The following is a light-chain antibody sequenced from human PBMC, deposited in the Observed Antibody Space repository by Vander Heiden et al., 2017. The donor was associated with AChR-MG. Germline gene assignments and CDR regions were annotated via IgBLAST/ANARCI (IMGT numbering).Light chain of an antibody. J-gene: IGKJ3*01. CDR3: QQHENVPLFT. V-gene: IGKV1-33*01. CDR2: DAS. Sequence: DIQMTQSPSSLSASIGDRVTITCQASQDINNYLNWYQHKPGKAPRLLIYDASKLQTGVPSRFSGSGSGTDFTFTISSLQPEDIATYYCQQHENVPLFTFGPGTKVDIK. CDR1: QDINNY.